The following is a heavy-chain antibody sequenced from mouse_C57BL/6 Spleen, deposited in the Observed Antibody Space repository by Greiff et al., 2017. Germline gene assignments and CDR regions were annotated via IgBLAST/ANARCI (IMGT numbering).Heavy chain of an antibody. CDR2: IHPNSGST. D-gene: IGHD2-4*01. V-gene: IGHV1-64*01. CDR3: AREGNYDYDGGWFAY. J-gene: IGHJ3*01. Sequence: QVQLKQPGAELVKPGASVKLSCKASGYTFTSYWMHWVKQRPGQGLEWIGMIHPNSGSTNYNEKFKSKATLTVDKSSSTAYMQLSSLTSEDSAVYYCAREGNYDYDGGWFAYWGQGTLVTVSA. CDR1: GYTFTSYW.